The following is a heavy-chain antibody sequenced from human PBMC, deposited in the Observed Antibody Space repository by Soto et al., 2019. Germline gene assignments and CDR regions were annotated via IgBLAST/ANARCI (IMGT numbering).Heavy chain of an antibody. J-gene: IGHJ4*02. V-gene: IGHV1-46*01. CDR3: ARGDNDS. Sequence: QLQMVQSGAEVKKPGASVKASCKASGYTFTNYYVQWVRQAPGQGLEWMGVIHPDGGHTTYSQKFQDRVTMTRDTFTSTIYMELSSLISEDTAVYYCARGDNDSWGQGTLVTVSS. CDR1: GYTFTNYY. CDR2: IHPDGGHT.